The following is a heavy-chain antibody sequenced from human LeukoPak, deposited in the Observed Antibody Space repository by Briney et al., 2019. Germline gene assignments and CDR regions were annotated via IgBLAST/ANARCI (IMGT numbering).Heavy chain of an antibody. D-gene: IGHD3-10*01. CDR2: INPNSGST. Sequence: VASVKVSCKASGYSLTGYYIHWVRQAPGQGLEWMGWINPNSGSTNYAQKFQGRVTMTRDTSISTAYTELSRLRSDDTAVYYCARVVRGVMGATYYFDYWGQGTLVTVSS. V-gene: IGHV1-2*02. CDR3: ARVVRGVMGATYYFDY. CDR1: GYSLTGYY. J-gene: IGHJ4*02.